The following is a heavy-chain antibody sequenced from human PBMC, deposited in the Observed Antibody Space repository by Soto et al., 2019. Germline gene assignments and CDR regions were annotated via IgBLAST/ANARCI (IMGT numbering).Heavy chain of an antibody. CDR3: ARGGAWTPEGLGY. V-gene: IGHV3-30-3*01. J-gene: IGHJ4*02. D-gene: IGHD3-16*01. CDR2: ISSDVVNY. CDR1: GFTFSSFA. Sequence: QVQLVESGGGVVQPGRSLRLSCAASGFTFSSFAMHWVRQAPGKGLEWLAVISSDVVNYYYAESVKGRFTISRDNSKNPRYRKRTSRRNGEAVVYYWARGGAWTPEGLGYWGQGPLATVSS.